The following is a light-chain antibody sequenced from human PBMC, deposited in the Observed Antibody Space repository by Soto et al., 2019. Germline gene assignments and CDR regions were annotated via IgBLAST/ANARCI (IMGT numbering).Light chain of an antibody. V-gene: IGKV3-15*01. Sequence: VLKQSPGPLSLSPGERATLSCRSSQSVSSNHLAWYQQKPGQAPRLLIYDTSARATGVPARFSGSGSGPEFTLTINSLQSEDFAMYYCQRYKNWLLTFGGGSKVDIK. CDR3: QRYKNWLLT. CDR2: DTS. CDR1: QSVSSN. J-gene: IGKJ4*01.